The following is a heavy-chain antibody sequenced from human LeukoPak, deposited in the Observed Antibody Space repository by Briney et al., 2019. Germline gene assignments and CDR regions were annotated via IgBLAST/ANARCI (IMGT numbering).Heavy chain of an antibody. V-gene: IGHV5-51*01. CDR3: ARRSDGAFDI. J-gene: IGHJ3*02. Sequence: GEALKISCKGSGYSFTRYGIGWVRQMPGKGLEWMGIIYPGDSDTRYSPSFQGQVSISADKSISTAYLQWSSLKASDTAMYYCARRSDGAFDIWGQGTMVTVSS. CDR1: GYSFTRYG. CDR2: IYPGDSDT.